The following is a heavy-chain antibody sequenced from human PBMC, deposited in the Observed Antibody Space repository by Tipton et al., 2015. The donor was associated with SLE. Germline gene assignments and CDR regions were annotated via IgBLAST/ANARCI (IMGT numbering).Heavy chain of an antibody. Sequence: SLRLSCAASGFSFGDFAMHWVRQSPGKGLEWVSSISGSSNYIYYADSVKGRFTISRDNAKNSLFLQMNSLRAEDTGVYYCARDPAGSRLDYWGQGTLVTVSS. CDR1: GFSFGDFA. CDR3: ARDPAGSRLDY. V-gene: IGHV3-21*03. CDR2: ISGSSNYI. D-gene: IGHD6-13*01. J-gene: IGHJ4*02.